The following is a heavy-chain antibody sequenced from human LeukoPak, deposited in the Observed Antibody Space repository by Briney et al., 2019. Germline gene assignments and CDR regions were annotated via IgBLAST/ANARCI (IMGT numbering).Heavy chain of an antibody. J-gene: IGHJ4*02. V-gene: IGHV1-18*01. CDR1: GYTFTSYG. Sequence: GGSVKVSCKASGYTFTSYGISWVRQAPGQGLEWMGWISAYNGNTNYAQKLQGRVTMTTDTSTSTAYMELRSLRSDDTAVYYCARGIEDYDILTGYLNNWGQETLVTVSS. D-gene: IGHD3-9*01. CDR2: ISAYNGNT. CDR3: ARGIEDYDILTGYLNN.